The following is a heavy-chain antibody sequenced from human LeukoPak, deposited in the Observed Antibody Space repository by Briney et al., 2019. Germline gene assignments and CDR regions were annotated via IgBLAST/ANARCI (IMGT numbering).Heavy chain of an antibody. D-gene: IGHD5-12*01. CDR2: ISSSSSTI. Sequence: PGGSLRLSCAASGFTFSSYSMNWVRQAPGKGLEWVSYISSSSSTIYYADSVKGRFTISRDNAKNSLYLQMNSLRDEDTAVYYCARDRYSGYDLLYDYWGPGTLVTVSS. J-gene: IGHJ4*02. CDR3: ARDRYSGYDLLYDY. V-gene: IGHV3-48*02. CDR1: GFTFSSYS.